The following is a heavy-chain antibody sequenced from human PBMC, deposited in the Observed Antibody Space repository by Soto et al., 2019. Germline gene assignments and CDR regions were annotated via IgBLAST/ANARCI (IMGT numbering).Heavy chain of an antibody. CDR3: AKDLAAGYDFWSGYYKGADYFDY. CDR2: ISGSGGST. Sequence: EVQLLESGGGLVQPGGSLRLSCAASGFTFSSYAMSWVRQAPGKGLEWVSAISGSGGSTYYADSVKGRFTISRDNSKNTLYLQMNSLRAEDTAVYYCAKDLAAGYDFWSGYYKGADYFDYWGQGTLVTVSS. D-gene: IGHD3-3*01. J-gene: IGHJ4*02. V-gene: IGHV3-23*01. CDR1: GFTFSSYA.